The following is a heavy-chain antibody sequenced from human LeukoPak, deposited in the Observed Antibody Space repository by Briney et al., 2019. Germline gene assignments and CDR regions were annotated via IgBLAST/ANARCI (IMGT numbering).Heavy chain of an antibody. J-gene: IGHJ4*02. CDR2: IRYDGSNK. D-gene: IGHD1-26*01. CDR1: GFTFSSYG. V-gene: IGHV3-30*02. Sequence: GGSLRLSCAASGFTFSSYGMHWVRQAPGKGLEWVAFIRYDGSNKYYADSVKGRFTISRDNSKNTLYLQMNSLRAEDTAVYYCAREFPGSRSHYFDYWGQGTLVTVSS. CDR3: AREFPGSRSHYFDY.